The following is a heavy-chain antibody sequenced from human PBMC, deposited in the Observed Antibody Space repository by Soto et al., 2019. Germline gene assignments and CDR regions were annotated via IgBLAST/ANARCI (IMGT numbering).Heavy chain of an antibody. Sequence: QVQLVESGGGVVQPGRSLRLSCAASGFTFSSYGMHWVRQAPGKGLEWVAVISYDGCNKYYADSVKGRFTVSRDNSKNTLYLQMNSLRAEDTAVYYCAKDARDHTTSYWYFDLWGRGTLVTVSS. J-gene: IGHJ2*01. CDR3: AKDARDHTTSYWYFDL. CDR1: GFTFSSYG. D-gene: IGHD1-26*01. CDR2: ISYDGCNK. V-gene: IGHV3-30*18.